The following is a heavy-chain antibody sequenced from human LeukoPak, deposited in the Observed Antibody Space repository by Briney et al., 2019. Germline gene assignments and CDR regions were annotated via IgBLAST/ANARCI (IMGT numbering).Heavy chain of an antibody. J-gene: IGHJ3*02. V-gene: IGHV4-39*01. CDR1: GGSISNSSYY. CDR2: IYYSGST. Sequence: KPSETLSLTCTVSGGSISNSSYYWGWIRQPPGKGLEWIGTIYYSGSTYYNPSLKSRVTISVDRSKNQFSLQLSSVSAADTAVYYCASYCSSTSCPHRRAFDIWGQGTMVTVSS. D-gene: IGHD2-2*01. CDR3: ASYCSSTSCPHRRAFDI.